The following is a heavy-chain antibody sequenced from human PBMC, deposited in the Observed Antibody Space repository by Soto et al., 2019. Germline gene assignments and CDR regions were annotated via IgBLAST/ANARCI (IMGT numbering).Heavy chain of an antibody. CDR2: MNPNSGNT. D-gene: IGHD4-17*01. CDR1: GYTFTSYD. V-gene: IGHV1-8*01. CDR3: ARGYMTTVTYYYYYYYMDV. Sequence: QVQLVQSGAEVKKPGASVKVSCKASGYTFTSYDINWVRQATGQGLEWMGWMNPNSGNTGYAQKFQGRVTITRNTSIRTAYMELSSLRSEDTAVYYCARGYMTTVTYYYYYYYMDVWGKGPTVTVSS. J-gene: IGHJ6*03.